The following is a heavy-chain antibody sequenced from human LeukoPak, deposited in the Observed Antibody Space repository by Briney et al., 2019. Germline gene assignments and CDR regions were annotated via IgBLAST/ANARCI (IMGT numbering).Heavy chain of an antibody. Sequence: ASVKVSCKASGYTFTGYYMHWVRQAPGQGLEWMGWINPNSGGTNYAQKFQGRVTMTRDTSISTAYMELSRLRSDDTAVYYCARGTYYYGSGSYYNVASWFDPWGRGTLVTVSS. CDR2: INPNSGGT. CDR3: ARGTYYYGSGSYYNVASWFDP. D-gene: IGHD3-10*01. V-gene: IGHV1-2*02. CDR1: GYTFTGYY. J-gene: IGHJ5*02.